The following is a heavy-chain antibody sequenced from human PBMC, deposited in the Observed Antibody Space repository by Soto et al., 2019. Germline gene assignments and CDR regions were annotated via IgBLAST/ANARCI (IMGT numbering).Heavy chain of an antibody. V-gene: IGHV1-46*03. J-gene: IGHJ6*03. CDR1: GYTFTSYY. Sequence: QVQLVQSGAEVKKPGASVTVSCKASGYTFTSYYIHWVRQAPGQGLEWMGIINPSGGSTSYEQKFQGRVTMTRDTSKSTVYMEVSGLRSEDTAVYYCARDQEPSTLYYDYYYMDVWGKGTTVTVSS. CDR3: ARDQEPSTLYYDYYYMDV. CDR2: INPSGGST.